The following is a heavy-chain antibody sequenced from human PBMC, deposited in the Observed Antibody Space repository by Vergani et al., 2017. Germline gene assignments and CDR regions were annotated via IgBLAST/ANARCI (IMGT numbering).Heavy chain of an antibody. Sequence: EVQLVASGGGVVRPGGSLRLSCIISGFNFEDHVMNWVRQIPGKGLEWVSGINWSGGSTAYADSVRGRFIMSRDNAKNSLDLQMNSLRVEDTAFYYCARETSQHFDHWGQGIRVSVSS. V-gene: IGHV3-20*04. J-gene: IGHJ4*02. CDR2: INWSGGST. CDR3: ARETSQHFDH. CDR1: GFNFEDHV.